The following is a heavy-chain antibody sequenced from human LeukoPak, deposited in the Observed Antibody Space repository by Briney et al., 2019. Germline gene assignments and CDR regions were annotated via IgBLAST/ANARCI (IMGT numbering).Heavy chain of an antibody. V-gene: IGHV1-69*05. CDR1: GGTFSSYA. D-gene: IGHD1-26*01. CDR2: IIPIFGTA. CDR3: ARHLVEATQHLDY. Sequence: SSVKVSCKASGGTFSSYAISWVRQAPGQGLEWMGRIIPIFGTANYAQKFQGRVTITTDESTSTAYMELSSLRSEDTAVYYCARHLVEATQHLDYWGQGTLVTVSS. J-gene: IGHJ4*02.